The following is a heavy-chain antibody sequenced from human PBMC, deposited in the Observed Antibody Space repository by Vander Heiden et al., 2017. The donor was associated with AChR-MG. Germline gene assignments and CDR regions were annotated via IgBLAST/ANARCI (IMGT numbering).Heavy chain of an antibody. CDR3: ARGGREFDY. Sequence: VQLVESGGGLVQPGGSLRLSCASSGFTFRSYRMNWVRQATGKGLEWVSYISSSGGTIYYADAVKGRFTISRDNAKNSLYLQMNSLRAEDTAVYYCARGGREFDYWGQGTLVTVSS. J-gene: IGHJ4*02. CDR1: GFTFRSYR. CDR2: ISSSGGTI. V-gene: IGHV3-48*01.